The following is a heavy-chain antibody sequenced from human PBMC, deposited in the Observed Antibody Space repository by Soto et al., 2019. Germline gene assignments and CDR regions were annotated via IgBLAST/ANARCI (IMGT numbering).Heavy chain of an antibody. V-gene: IGHV4-39*02. Sequence: SETLSLTCTVSGGSISSSSYYWGWIRQPPGKGLEWIGSIYYSGSTYYNPSLKSRVTISVDTSKNQFSLKLSSVTAADTAVYYCAREVVGIAAAGIDYWGQGTLVTVSS. CDR2: IYYSGST. CDR1: GGSISSSSYY. D-gene: IGHD6-13*01. J-gene: IGHJ4*02. CDR3: AREVVGIAAAGIDY.